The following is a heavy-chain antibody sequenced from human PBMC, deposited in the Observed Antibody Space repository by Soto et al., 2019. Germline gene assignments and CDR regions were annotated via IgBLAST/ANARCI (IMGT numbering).Heavy chain of an antibody. CDR1: GFTFQDFT. V-gene: IGHV3-9*01. CDR3: AKGLYYYQTSGYPHY. CDR2: IGWNGGSI. J-gene: IGHJ4*02. D-gene: IGHD3-22*01. Sequence: EVQLVESGGGLVQPGRSLRLSCAASGFTFQDFTVSWVRQAPGKGLEWVSGIGWNGGSIDYADSVKGRFIISRDDAKNCLYLQMNSLRAEDTAFYYCAKGLYYYQTSGYPHYWGQGTLVNVSS.